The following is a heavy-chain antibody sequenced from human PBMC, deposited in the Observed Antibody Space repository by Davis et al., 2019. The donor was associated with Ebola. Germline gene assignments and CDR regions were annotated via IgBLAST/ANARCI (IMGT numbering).Heavy chain of an antibody. CDR1: GFTFSDHW. CDR2: INSDGSST. Sequence: GESLKISCAASGFTFSDHWMHWVRQAPGKGLVWVSRINSDGSSTNYADSVKGRFTISRDNAKNTLYLQMNSLRAEDTAMYYCTRGGAGVVAAPDNWFDPWGQGTLVTVSS. D-gene: IGHD2-15*01. J-gene: IGHJ5*02. V-gene: IGHV3-74*01. CDR3: TRGGAGVVAAPDNWFDP.